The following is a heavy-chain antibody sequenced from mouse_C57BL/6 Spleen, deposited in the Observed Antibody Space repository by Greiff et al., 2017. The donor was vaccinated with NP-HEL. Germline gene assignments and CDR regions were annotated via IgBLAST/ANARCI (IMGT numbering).Heavy chain of an antibody. CDR2: INPYNGDT. CDR1: GYSFTGYF. CDR3: ASPYYDYSWFAY. V-gene: IGHV1-20*01. Sequence: EVQGVESGPELVKPGDSVKISCKASGYSFTGYFMNWVMQSHGKSLEWIGRINPYNGDTFYNQKFKGKATLTVDKSSSTAHMELRSLTSEDSAVYYCASPYYDYSWFAYWGQGTLVTVSA. J-gene: IGHJ3*01. D-gene: IGHD2-4*01.